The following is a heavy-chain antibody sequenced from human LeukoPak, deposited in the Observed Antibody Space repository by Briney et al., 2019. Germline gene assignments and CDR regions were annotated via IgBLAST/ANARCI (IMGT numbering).Heavy chain of an antibody. CDR3: ARERRFGELLLFDY. V-gene: IGHV1-2*06. Sequence: ASVKVSCKASGYTFTGYYMHWVRQAPGQGLEWMGRINPNSGDTNYAQNFQGRVTMTRDTSGSTSNMELSRLRSDDTAVYYCARERRFGELLLFDYWGLGTLVTVSS. D-gene: IGHD3-10*01. CDR2: INPNSGDT. J-gene: IGHJ4*02. CDR1: GYTFTGYY.